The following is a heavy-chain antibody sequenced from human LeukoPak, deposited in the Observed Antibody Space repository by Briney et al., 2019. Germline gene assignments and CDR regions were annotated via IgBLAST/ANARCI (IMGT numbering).Heavy chain of an antibody. CDR3: AGGSSSWIDY. Sequence: PSQTLSLTCTVSGGSISSGTYYWSWIRQPAGKGLEWIGYIYYSGSTNYNPSLKSRVTISVDTSKNQFSLKLSSVTAADTAVYYCAGGSSSWIDYWGQGTLVAVSS. D-gene: IGHD6-13*01. CDR2: IYYSGST. J-gene: IGHJ4*02. V-gene: IGHV4-61*10. CDR1: GGSISSGTYY.